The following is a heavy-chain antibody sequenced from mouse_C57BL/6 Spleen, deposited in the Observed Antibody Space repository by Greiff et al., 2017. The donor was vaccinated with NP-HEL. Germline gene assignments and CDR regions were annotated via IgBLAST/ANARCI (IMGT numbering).Heavy chain of an antibody. Sequence: QVQLQQSGAELVMPGASVKLSCKASGYTFTSYWMHWVKQRPGQGLEWIGEIDPSDSYTNYNQKFKGKSTLTVDKSSSTAYMQLSSLTSEDSAVYYCARSTGPFDYWGQGTTLTVSS. CDR1: GYTFTSYW. CDR3: ARSTGPFDY. J-gene: IGHJ2*01. V-gene: IGHV1-69*01. CDR2: IDPSDSYT. D-gene: IGHD4-1*02.